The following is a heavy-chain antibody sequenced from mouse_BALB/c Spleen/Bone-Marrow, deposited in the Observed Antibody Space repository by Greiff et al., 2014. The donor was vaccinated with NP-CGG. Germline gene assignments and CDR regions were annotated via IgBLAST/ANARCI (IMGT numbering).Heavy chain of an antibody. CDR2: ISSGGSYT. CDR1: GFTFGSYG. V-gene: IGHV5-6*02. Sequence: DVMLVESGGDLVKPGGSLKLSCAASGFTFGSYGMSWVRQTPDKRLEWVATISSGGSYTYYPDSVKGRFTISRDNAKNTLYLQMSSLKSEDTAMYYCARIYYGNYVNYWGQGTTLTVSS. CDR3: ARIYYGNYVNY. J-gene: IGHJ2*01. D-gene: IGHD2-1*01.